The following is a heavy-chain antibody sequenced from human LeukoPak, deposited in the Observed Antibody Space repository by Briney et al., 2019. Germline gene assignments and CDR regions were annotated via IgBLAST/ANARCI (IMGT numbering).Heavy chain of an antibody. V-gene: IGHV3-23*01. CDR3: ANTPYSNRPPYYYYYMDV. D-gene: IGHD4-11*01. CDR2: ISTSGTMT. J-gene: IGHJ6*03. CDR1: GFTFSNYA. Sequence: PGGSLRLSCAASGFTFSNYAMSWVRQAPGKGLEWVSGISTSGTMTYYADSVKGRFTISRDNSRNTLHLQMNSLGADDTALYYCANTPYSNRPPYYYYYMDVWGKGTTVTVSS.